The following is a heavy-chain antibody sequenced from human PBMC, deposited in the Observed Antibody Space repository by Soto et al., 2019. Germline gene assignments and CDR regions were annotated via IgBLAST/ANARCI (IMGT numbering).Heavy chain of an antibody. J-gene: IGHJ4*02. D-gene: IGHD3-9*01. CDR3: ASLTKDLDS. V-gene: IGHV4-31*03. Sequence: SETLSLTCTVSGGSIITAYYYWSWIRQHPGKGLEWIGYIYYIGDTNYNPSLKSRVSMSVDTSKNQFSLRLNSVTAADTAVYYCASLTKDLDSWGPGTLVTVSS. CDR2: IYYIGDT. CDR1: GGSIITAYYY.